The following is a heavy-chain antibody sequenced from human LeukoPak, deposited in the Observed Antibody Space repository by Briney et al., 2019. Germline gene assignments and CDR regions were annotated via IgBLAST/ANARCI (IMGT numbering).Heavy chain of an antibody. CDR2: ISYDGSNK. Sequence: PGGSLRLSCAASGFTFSSYAMPWVRQAPGKGLEWVAVISYDGSNKYYADSVKGRFTISRDNSKNTLYLQMNSLRAEDTAVYYCAREGVRDGYNFAFDYWGQGTLVTVSS. CDR3: AREGVRDGYNFAFDY. D-gene: IGHD5-12*01. V-gene: IGHV3-30-3*01. CDR1: GFTFSSYA. J-gene: IGHJ4*02.